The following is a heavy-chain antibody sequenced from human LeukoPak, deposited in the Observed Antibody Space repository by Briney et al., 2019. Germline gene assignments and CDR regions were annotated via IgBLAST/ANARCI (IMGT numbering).Heavy chain of an antibody. CDR3: ARASDPWLQLT. CDR2: IKGDGSEK. J-gene: IGHJ5*02. CDR1: GFYFSSYG. V-gene: IGHV3-7*05. Sequence: GGSLRLSCAASGFYFSSYGMNWVRQAPGKGLEWLGNIKGDGSEKRYADSVRGRFTISRDNAQTSLYLQMNSLRAEDTAVYYCARASDPWLQLTWGQGTLVTVSS. D-gene: IGHD5-24*01.